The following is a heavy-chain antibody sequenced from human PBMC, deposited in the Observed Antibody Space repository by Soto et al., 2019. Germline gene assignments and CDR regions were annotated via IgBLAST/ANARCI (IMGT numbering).Heavy chain of an antibody. D-gene: IGHD2-2*02. CDR3: ARDFVVVPAAIWSGDWFEP. J-gene: IGHJ5*02. Sequence: SETLSLTCTVSGGSISSYYWSWIRQPAGKGLEWIGRIYTSGSTNYNPSLKSRVTMSVDTSKNQFSLKLSSVTAADTAAYYCARDFVVVPAAIWSGDWFEPWGQGTLVTVSS. CDR2: IYTSGST. V-gene: IGHV4-4*07. CDR1: GGSISSYY.